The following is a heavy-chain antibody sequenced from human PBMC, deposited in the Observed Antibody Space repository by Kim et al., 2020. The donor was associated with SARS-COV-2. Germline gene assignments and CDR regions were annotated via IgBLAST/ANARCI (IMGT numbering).Heavy chain of an antibody. CDR1: GGSIRTKNTY. V-gene: IGHV4-39*01. Sequence: SETLSLTCTVSGGSIRTKNTYWAWIRQPPGKGLEWIGSMYYTGSTFYNPSLKSRVTISADTSKNQFFLNLKSVTATDTSMYYCAKQGALDPCGPGILVTVSS. CDR3: AKQGALDP. J-gene: IGHJ5*02. CDR2: MYYTGST.